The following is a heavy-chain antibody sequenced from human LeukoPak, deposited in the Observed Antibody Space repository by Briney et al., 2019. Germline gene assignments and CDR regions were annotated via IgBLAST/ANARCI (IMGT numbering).Heavy chain of an antibody. CDR1: GGSFSGYY. V-gene: IGHV4-34*01. CDR3: ASGKHDFWGGYATNWFDP. CDR2: INHSGST. Sequence: SETLSLTCAVYGGSFSGYYWSWIRQPPGKGLEWIGEINHSGSTNYNPSLKSRVTISVDTSKHQFSLKLSSVTAADTAVYYWASGKHDFWGGYATNWFDPWGQGTLVTVSS. J-gene: IGHJ5*02. D-gene: IGHD3-3*01.